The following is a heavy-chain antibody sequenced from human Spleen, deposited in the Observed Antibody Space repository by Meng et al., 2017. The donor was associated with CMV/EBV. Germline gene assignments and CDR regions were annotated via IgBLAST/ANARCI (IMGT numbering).Heavy chain of an antibody. D-gene: IGHD2-2*01. CDR2: IFYSGTT. V-gene: IGHV4-59*01. J-gene: IGHJ1*01. Sequence: GSLRLSCTVSGGSISTYYWSWIRQPPGKELEWIGYIFYSGTTNYNPSLKGRVTISVDTSNNQFSLKLTSVTAADTAVYYCARGHCSNNSCYEYFQHWGQGTLVTVSS. CDR3: ARGHCSNNSCYEYFQH. CDR1: GGSISTYY.